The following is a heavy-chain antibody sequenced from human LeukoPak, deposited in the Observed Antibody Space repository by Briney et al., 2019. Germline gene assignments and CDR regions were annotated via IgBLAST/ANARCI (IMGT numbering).Heavy chain of an antibody. D-gene: IGHD3-22*01. CDR2: IYYSGST. Sequence: PSETLSLTCTVSGGSISSSSYYWGWIRQPPGKGLEWIGSIYYSGSTYYNPSLKSRVTISVDTSKNQFYLKLSSVTAADTAVYYCASLTYYYDSSHAPDYWGQGTLVTVSS. V-gene: IGHV4-39*01. CDR1: GGSISSSSYY. J-gene: IGHJ4*02. CDR3: ASLTYYYDSSHAPDY.